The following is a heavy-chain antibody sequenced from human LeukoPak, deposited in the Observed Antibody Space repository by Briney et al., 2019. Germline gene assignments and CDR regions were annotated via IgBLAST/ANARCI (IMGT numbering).Heavy chain of an antibody. V-gene: IGHV4-59*11. CDR1: GGSISSHY. CDR2: IYYSGST. Sequence: PSETLSLTCTVSGGSISSHYWSWIRQPPGEGLEWIGYIYYSGSTNYNPSLKSRVTISVDTSKNQFSLKLSSVTAADTAVYYCARGSSWSRVGSDYYYMDVWGKGTTVTVSS. J-gene: IGHJ6*03. CDR3: ARGSSWSRVGSDYYYMDV. D-gene: IGHD6-13*01.